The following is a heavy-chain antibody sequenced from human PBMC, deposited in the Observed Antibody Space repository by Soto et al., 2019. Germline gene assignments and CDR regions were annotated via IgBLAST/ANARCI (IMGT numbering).Heavy chain of an antibody. J-gene: IGHJ6*03. Sequence: SETLSLTCTVSGGSISSSSYYWGWIRQPPGKGLEWIGSIYYSGSTYYNPSLKSRVTISVDTSKNQFSLKLSSVTAADTAVYYCARCGACSGGSCYLYYYYYMDVWGKGTTVTVSS. CDR3: ARCGACSGGSCYLYYYYYMDV. V-gene: IGHV4-39*01. CDR2: IYYSGST. CDR1: GGSISSSSYY. D-gene: IGHD2-15*01.